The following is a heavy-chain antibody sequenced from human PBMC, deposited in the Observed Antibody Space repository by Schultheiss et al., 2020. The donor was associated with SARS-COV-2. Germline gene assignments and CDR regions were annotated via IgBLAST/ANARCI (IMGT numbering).Heavy chain of an antibody. J-gene: IGHJ4*02. CDR1: GFTFSSYA. D-gene: IGHD6-13*01. Sequence: GGSLRLSCAASGFTFSSYAMNWVRQAPGKGLEWVSGISWNSGSIGYADSVKGRFTISRDNAKNSLYLQMNSLRAEDTAVYYCARALGYSSNGQGDWGQGTLVTVSS. V-gene: IGHV3-48*01. CDR2: ISWNSGSI. CDR3: ARALGYSSNGQGD.